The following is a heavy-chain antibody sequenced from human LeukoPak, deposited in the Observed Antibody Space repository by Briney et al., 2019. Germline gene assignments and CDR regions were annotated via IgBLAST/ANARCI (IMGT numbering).Heavy chain of an antibody. CDR3: ARDPLYYYDSSGYSEPNFDY. Sequence: ASVKVSCKASGYTFTSYDINWVRQAPGQGLEWMGWISAYNGNTNYAQKLQGRVTMTTDTSTSTAYMELRSLRSDDTAVYYCARDPLYYYDSSGYSEPNFDYWGQGTLVTVSS. V-gene: IGHV1-18*01. D-gene: IGHD3-22*01. CDR1: GYTFTSYD. J-gene: IGHJ4*02. CDR2: ISAYNGNT.